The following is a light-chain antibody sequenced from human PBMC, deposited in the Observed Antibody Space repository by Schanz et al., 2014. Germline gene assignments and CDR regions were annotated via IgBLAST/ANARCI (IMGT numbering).Light chain of an antibody. V-gene: IGLV2-14*02. J-gene: IGLJ2*01. Sequence: QSALTQPASVSGSPGQSITISCTGTTSDVGTYGFVSWYQQHPGKAPKLMIYDVRYRPSGVSNRFSGSKSGNTASLTISGLQAEDEADYYCCSYTSSATLVFGGGTKLTV. CDR3: CSYTSSATLV. CDR1: TSDVGTYGF. CDR2: DVR.